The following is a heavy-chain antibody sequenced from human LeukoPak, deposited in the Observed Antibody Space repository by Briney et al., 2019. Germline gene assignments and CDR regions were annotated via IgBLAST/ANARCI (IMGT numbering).Heavy chain of an antibody. CDR2: ISYDGSNK. CDR1: GFTFSSYA. Sequence: GGSPRLSCAASGFTFSSYAMHWVRQAPGKGLECVAVISYDGSNKYYADSVKGRFTISRDNSKNTLYLQMNSLRAEDTAVYYCAKDGTTHTTLNWFDPWGQGTLVTVSS. D-gene: IGHD1-14*01. CDR3: AKDGTTHTTLNWFDP. V-gene: IGHV3-30*04. J-gene: IGHJ5*02.